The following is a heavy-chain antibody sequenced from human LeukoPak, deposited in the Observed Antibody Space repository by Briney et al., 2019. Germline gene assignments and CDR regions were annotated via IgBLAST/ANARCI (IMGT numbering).Heavy chain of an antibody. Sequence: GESLRLSCSASGFSFSSYAMHWVRQAPGKGLEYVSAISSNGGSTYYADSVKGRFTIARDNSKNTHYLQMSSLRAEDTAVYYCVRASRYWGGDCYSRFDYWGQGTLVTVSS. CDR3: VRASRYWGGDCYSRFDY. CDR2: ISSNGGST. D-gene: IGHD2-21*02. J-gene: IGHJ4*02. V-gene: IGHV3-64D*09. CDR1: GFSFSSYA.